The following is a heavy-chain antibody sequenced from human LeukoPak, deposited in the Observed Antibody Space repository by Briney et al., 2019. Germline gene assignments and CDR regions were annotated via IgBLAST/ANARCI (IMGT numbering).Heavy chain of an antibody. CDR2: INQVSSHI. D-gene: IGHD2-21*01. V-gene: IGHV3-21*01. CDR1: GFTFSSSA. Sequence: GGSLRLSCAASGFTFSSSAMNWVRQAPGKGLEWVSSINQVSSHIYYADSVRGRFTISRDNAKNSLYLQMSSLRAEDTAVYYCARAPYCGGDCYYYYMDVWGKGTTDTVSS. J-gene: IGHJ6*03. CDR3: ARAPYCGGDCYYYYMDV.